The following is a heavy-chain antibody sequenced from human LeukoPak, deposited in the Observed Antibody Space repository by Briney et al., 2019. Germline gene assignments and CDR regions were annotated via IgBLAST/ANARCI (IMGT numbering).Heavy chain of an antibody. V-gene: IGHV3-21*01. CDR2: ISSSSSYI. Sequence: GGSLRLSCAASGFTFSSYSMNWVRQAPGKGLEWVSSISSSSSYIYYADSVKGRFTISRDNAKNSLYLQMNSLRAEDTAVYYCARDANWNWGEENYFDYWGQGTLVTVSS. D-gene: IGHD1-1*01. CDR3: ARDANWNWGEENYFDY. CDR1: GFTFSSYS. J-gene: IGHJ4*02.